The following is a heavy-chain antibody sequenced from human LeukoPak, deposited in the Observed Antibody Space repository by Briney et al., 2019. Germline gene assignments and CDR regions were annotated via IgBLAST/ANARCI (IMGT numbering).Heavy chain of an antibody. J-gene: IGHJ6*02. CDR3: ARCSGGSGSCYYGMDV. CDR2: ISSSSGYI. V-gene: IGHV3-21*01. CDR1: GFTFSSYS. Sequence: GGSLRLSCAASGFTFSSYSLNWVRQAPGKGLEGVSSISSSSGYIYYADSVKGRFTISRDNAKNSVYLQMNSLRAEDTAVYYCARCSGGSGSCYYGMDVWGQGTTVTVSS. D-gene: IGHD2-15*01.